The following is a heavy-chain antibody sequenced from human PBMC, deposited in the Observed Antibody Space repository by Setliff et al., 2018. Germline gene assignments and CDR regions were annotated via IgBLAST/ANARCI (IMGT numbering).Heavy chain of an antibody. D-gene: IGHD2-15*01. Sequence: PSETLSLTCAVSGGSISTDPYFWTWIRQHPVKGLEWIGYISYSGRTSYNPSLYSRITVSLDRSKNQFSLQLTSVMAADTAMYYCARVAYPNGGSCRYFDNWG. CDR1: GGSISTDPYF. V-gene: IGHV4-31*11. J-gene: IGHJ4*03. CDR2: ISYSGRT. CDR3: ARVAYPNGGSCRYFDN.